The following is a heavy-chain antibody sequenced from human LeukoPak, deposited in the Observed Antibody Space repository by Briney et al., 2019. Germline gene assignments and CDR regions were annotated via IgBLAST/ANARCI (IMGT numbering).Heavy chain of an antibody. J-gene: IGHJ4*02. Sequence: PSETLSLTCTVSGGSISSGSYYWSWIRQPAGKGLEWIGRIYTSGSTNYNPSLKSRVTISVDTSKNQFSLKLSSVTAADTAVYYCARDQRYYPGFDCWGQGTLVTVSS. CDR3: ARDQRYYPGFDC. V-gene: IGHV4-61*02. CDR1: GGSISSGSYY. D-gene: IGHD1-26*01. CDR2: IYTSGST.